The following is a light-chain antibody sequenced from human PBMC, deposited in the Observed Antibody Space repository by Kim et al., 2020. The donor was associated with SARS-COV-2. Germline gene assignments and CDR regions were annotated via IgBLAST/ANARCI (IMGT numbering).Light chain of an antibody. CDR3: QQAHSFPLT. V-gene: IGKV1-12*01. Sequence: DILMTQSPSSVSASVGDSVTITCRASQGISGYLAWYQHKPGRPPKLLIYAASTLQSGVPSRFSGSGSGTDFTLTISSLQPEDFATYYCQQAHSFPLTFGQGTRLEIK. CDR1: QGISGY. J-gene: IGKJ5*01. CDR2: AAS.